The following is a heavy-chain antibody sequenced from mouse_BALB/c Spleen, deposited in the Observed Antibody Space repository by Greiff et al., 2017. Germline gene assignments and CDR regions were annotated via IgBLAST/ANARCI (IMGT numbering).Heavy chain of an antibody. CDR3: ARSRGYDGYYFGY. V-gene: IGHV1S81*02. Sequence: QVQLQQPGAELVKPGASVKLSCKASGYTFTSYYMYWVKQRPGQGLEWIGEINPSNGRTNYNEKFKSKATLTVDKSSSTAYMQLSSLTSEDSAVYYCARSRGYDGYYFGYWGQGTTLTVSS. J-gene: IGHJ2*01. CDR2: INPSNGRT. D-gene: IGHD2-3*01. CDR1: GYTFTSYY.